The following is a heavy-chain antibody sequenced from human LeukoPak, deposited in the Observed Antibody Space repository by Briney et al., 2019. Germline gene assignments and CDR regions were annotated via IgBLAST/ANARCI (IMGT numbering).Heavy chain of an antibody. CDR3: ARDLFGNVWGSYRYTGLDY. J-gene: IGHJ4*02. D-gene: IGHD3-16*02. CDR2: ISYDGSNK. V-gene: IGHV3-30-3*01. Sequence: PGGPLRLSGAASGFTFSSYAMHWVRQAPGKGLGWVAVISYDGSNKYYADSVKGRFTISRDNSKNTLYLQMNSLRAEDTAVYYCARDLFGNVWGSYRYTGLDYWGQGTLVTVSS. CDR1: GFTFSSYA.